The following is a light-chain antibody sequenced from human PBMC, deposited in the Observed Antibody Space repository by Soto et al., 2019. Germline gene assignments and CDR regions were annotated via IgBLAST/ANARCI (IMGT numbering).Light chain of an antibody. Sequence: DIQLTQSPSVLSASVGDRVTVTCRASQGISSYLAWYQQKPGKAPKLLLYAASTLQSGVPSRFSGSGSGTEFTLTISSLQPEDFATYYCQQLNSNPYTFGPGSKLEIK. CDR1: QGISSY. CDR3: QQLNSNPYT. CDR2: AAS. J-gene: IGKJ2*01. V-gene: IGKV1-9*01.